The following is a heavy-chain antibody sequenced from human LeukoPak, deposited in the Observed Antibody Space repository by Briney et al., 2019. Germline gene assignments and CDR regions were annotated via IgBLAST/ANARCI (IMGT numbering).Heavy chain of an antibody. CDR2: INPSGGST. CDR1: GYTFTSYY. D-gene: IGHD1-14*01. CDR3: ARWTITYLDY. V-gene: IGHV1-46*01. J-gene: IGHJ4*02. Sequence: ASVKVSCKASGYTFTSYYMRWVRQAPGQGLEWMGIINPSGGSTNFAQKFQGRVTMTTDTSTITVYMELSSLRSEDTAVYYCARWTITYLDYWGQGTLVTVSS.